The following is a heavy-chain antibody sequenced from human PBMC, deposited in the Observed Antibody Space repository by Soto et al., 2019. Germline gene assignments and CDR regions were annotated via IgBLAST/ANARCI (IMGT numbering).Heavy chain of an antibody. V-gene: IGHV4-34*01. CDR2: INHSGST. J-gene: IGHJ4*02. CDR1: GGSFSGYY. D-gene: IGHD3-22*01. Sequence: SETLSLTRAVYGGSFSGYYWSWIRQPPGKGLEWIGEINHSGSTNYNPSLKSRVTISVDTSKNQFSLKLSSVTAADTAVYYCARGRDLLVRYYYDSSGYFDYWGQGTLVTVSS. CDR3: ARGRDLLVRYYYDSSGYFDY.